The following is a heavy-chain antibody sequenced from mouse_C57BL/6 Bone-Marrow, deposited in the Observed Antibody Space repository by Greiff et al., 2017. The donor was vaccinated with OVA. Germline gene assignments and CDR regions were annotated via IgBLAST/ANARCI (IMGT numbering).Heavy chain of an antibody. J-gene: IGHJ2*01. CDR2: IFPGSGST. V-gene: IGHV1-75*01. CDR1: GYTFTDYY. Sequence: VKLVESGPELVKPGASVKISCKASGYTFTDYYINWVKQSPGQGLEWIGWIFPGSGSTYYNEKFKGKATLTVDKSSSTAYMLLSSLTSDDSAVYVWARGGRWSYYFDYGGQGTTLTVSS. D-gene: IGHD2-3*01. CDR3: ARGGRWSYYFDY.